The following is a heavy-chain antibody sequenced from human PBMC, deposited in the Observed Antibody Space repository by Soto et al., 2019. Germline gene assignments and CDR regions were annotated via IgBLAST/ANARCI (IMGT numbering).Heavy chain of an antibody. CDR1: GDSIRGYS. CDR3: ARGLGRYFDL. D-gene: IGHD3-16*01. J-gene: IGHJ2*01. Sequence: QVELQESGPGLVKPSETLSLTCTVSGDSIRGYSWSWIRQPAGQGLESLGRFFVTGRINYNPSLKRRVTMSLDTSTNQFSLRLTSVTAADTAVYFCARGLGRYFDLWGRGTLVTVSS. V-gene: IGHV4-4*07. CDR2: FFVTGRI.